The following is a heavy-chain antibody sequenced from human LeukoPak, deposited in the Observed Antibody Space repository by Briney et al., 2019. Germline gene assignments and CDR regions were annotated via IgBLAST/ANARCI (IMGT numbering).Heavy chain of an antibody. CDR1: GFTFSTYG. CDR3: ARTKYTSSWYGPFDY. D-gene: IGHD6-13*01. V-gene: IGHV3-30*02. J-gene: IGHJ4*02. CDR2: IRYDGSNE. Sequence: GSLRLSCAASGFTFSTYGMHWVRQAPGKGLEWVAFIRYDGSNEYYADSVKGRFTISRDNSKNTLYLQMDSLRAEDTAVYYCARTKYTSSWYGPFDYWGQGTLVTVSS.